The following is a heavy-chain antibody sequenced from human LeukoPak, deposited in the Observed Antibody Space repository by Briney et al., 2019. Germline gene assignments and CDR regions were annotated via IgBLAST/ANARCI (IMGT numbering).Heavy chain of an antibody. D-gene: IGHD3-22*01. CDR2: IYQSGST. CDR3: ARGGYYYDSSGVI. CDR1: GYSISSGYY. Sequence: SETLSLTCSVSGYSISSGYYWGWIRQPPGKGLEWIGSIYQSGSTYYNPSLQSRVSISVDTYRNLFSLKLSSVTASDTAVYYCARGGYYYDSSGVIWGQGTLVTVSS. J-gene: IGHJ4*02. V-gene: IGHV4-38-2*02.